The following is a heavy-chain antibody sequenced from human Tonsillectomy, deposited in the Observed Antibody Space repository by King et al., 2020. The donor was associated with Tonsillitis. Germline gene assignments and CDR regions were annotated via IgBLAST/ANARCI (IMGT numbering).Heavy chain of an antibody. Sequence: VQLQESGPGLVKPSETLSLTCTVSGGSISSSYWSWIRQPPGKGLEWIGYIYYSGSTNYNPSLKSRVTISVDTSKNQFSLKLSSETAADTAVYYCARDWGSYDYVWGSYRSNAFDIWGQGTMVTVSS. CDR3: ARDWGSYDYVWGSYRSNAFDI. D-gene: IGHD3-16*02. J-gene: IGHJ3*02. CDR2: IYYSGST. CDR1: GGSISSSY. V-gene: IGHV4-59*01.